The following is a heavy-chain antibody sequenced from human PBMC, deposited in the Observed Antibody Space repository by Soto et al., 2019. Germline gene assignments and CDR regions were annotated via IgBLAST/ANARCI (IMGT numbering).Heavy chain of an antibody. CDR1: GGSISSSSHY. CDR3: ARHNGPLYVGYYYDMDV. J-gene: IGHJ6*02. D-gene: IGHD3-16*01. CDR2: IYYSGYT. V-gene: IGHV4-39*01. Sequence: QLQLQESGPGLVKPSETLSLTCTVSGGSISSSSHYWGWIRQPPGKGLEWIGSIYYSGYTYYNPSLKRRVPISVDKSKNQFSLKLSSVTAADTAVYYCARHNGPLYVGYYYDMDVWGQGTTVTVSS.